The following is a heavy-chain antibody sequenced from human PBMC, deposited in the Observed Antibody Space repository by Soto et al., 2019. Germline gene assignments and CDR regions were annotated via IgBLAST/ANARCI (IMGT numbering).Heavy chain of an antibody. V-gene: IGHV1-69*13. J-gene: IGHJ4*02. D-gene: IGHD3-22*01. CDR1: GGTFISYA. Sequence: GASVKVSCKASGGTFISYAISWVRQAPGQGLEWMGGIIPIFGTENYAQKFQGRVTITADESTSTAYMELSSLRSEDTAVYYCARINTTDYYDSSGYPPFDYWGQGTLVTVSS. CDR3: ARINTTDYYDSSGYPPFDY. CDR2: IIPIFGTE.